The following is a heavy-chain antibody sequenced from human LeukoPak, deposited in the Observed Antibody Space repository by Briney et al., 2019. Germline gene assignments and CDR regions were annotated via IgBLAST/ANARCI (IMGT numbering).Heavy chain of an antibody. CDR1: DFKFKFYA. J-gene: IGHJ3*01. CDR3: AREVLRGQALDL. D-gene: IGHD3-10*01. CDR2: ITTGTSDI. Sequence: GGSLRLSCAASDFKFKFYARHWVRQAPGKGLSWVANITTGTSDIRYGASVEGRSTVSRDNAENLLYLQMESQRAEDTAVYYCAREVLRGQALDLWGRGTVATVSS. V-gene: IGHV3-21*05.